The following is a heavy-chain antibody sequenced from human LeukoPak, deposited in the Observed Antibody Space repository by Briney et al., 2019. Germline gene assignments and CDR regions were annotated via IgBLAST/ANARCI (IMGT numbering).Heavy chain of an antibody. CDR1: AFTFSSYA. D-gene: IGHD6-13*01. Sequence: QPGRSLRLSCAASAFTFSSYAMHWVRQAPGKGLEWVAVISYDGSNKYYADSVKGRFTISRDNSKNTLYLQMNSLRAEDTAVYYCARDHGSSWPDYWGQGTLVTVSS. V-gene: IGHV3-30-3*01. J-gene: IGHJ4*02. CDR3: ARDHGSSWPDY. CDR2: ISYDGSNK.